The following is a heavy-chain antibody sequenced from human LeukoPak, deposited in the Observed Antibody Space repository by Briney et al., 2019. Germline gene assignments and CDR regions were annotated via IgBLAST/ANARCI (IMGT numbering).Heavy chain of an antibody. J-gene: IGHJ6*03. V-gene: IGHV1-2*06. D-gene: IGHD3-22*01. Sequence: ASVKVSCKASGYTFTGYYMHWVRQAPGQGLEWMGRINPNSGGTNYAQKFQGRVTMTRDTSISTGYMELSRLRSDDTAVYYCARDRYYDSSGYYEYYYYYYMDVWGKGTTVTVSS. CDR2: INPNSGGT. CDR3: ARDRYYDSSGYYEYYYYYYMDV. CDR1: GYTFTGYY.